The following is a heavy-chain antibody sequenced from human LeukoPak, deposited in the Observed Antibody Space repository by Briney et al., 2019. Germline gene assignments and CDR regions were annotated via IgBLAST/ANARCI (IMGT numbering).Heavy chain of an antibody. CDR1: GFTFSSYA. D-gene: IGHD6-19*01. V-gene: IGHV3-23*01. J-gene: IGHJ4*02. CDR3: ASEAGIEVAGTDY. CDR2: ISGSGGST. Sequence: PGGSLRLSCAAYGFTFSSYAISWVRQAPGKGLEWDSAISGSGGSTYYANSVKGRFPSSRAHSKNTLYLQMNSLRAADTAVYYCASEAGIEVAGTDYWGQGTLVTVSS.